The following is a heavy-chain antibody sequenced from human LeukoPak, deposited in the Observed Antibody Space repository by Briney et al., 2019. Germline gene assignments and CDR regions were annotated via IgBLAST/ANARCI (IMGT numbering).Heavy chain of an antibody. CDR2: INPNSGGT. CDR3: ARGQGIAALWYYYYYGMDV. V-gene: IGHV1-2*04. Sequence: GASVKVSCKASGYTFTGYYMHWVRQAPGQGLEWMGWINPNSGGTNYAQKFQGWVIMTRDTSISTAYMELSSLRSEDTAVYYCARGQGIAALWYYYYYGMDVWGQGTTVTVSS. D-gene: IGHD6-25*01. CDR1: GYTFTGYY. J-gene: IGHJ6*02.